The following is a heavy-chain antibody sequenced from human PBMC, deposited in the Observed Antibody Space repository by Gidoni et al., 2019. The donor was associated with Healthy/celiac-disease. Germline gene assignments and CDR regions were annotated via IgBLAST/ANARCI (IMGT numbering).Heavy chain of an antibody. V-gene: IGHV3-23*01. CDR2: ISGSVGST. CDR3: AKARPLYYYDSSGYQGGDAFDI. Sequence: EVQLLESGGGLVQPEGSLRLSCAASGFTVSSYALSWVRQDPGKGLVWVSAISGSVGSTYYADSVKGRFTISRDNSKNPLYLQMNSLRAEDTAVYYCAKARPLYYYDSSGYQGGDAFDIWGQGTMVTVSS. D-gene: IGHD3-22*01. J-gene: IGHJ3*02. CDR1: GFTVSSYA.